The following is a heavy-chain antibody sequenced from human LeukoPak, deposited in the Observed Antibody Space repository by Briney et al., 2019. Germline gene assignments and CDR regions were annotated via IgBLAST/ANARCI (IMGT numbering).Heavy chain of an antibody. Sequence: RSLRLSCAASGFTFSSYGKHWVRQAPGKGLEWVAVISYDGSNKYYADSVKGRFTISRDNSKNTLYLQMNSLRAEDTAVYYCAKPLLWFGELPAVDYWGQGTLVTVSS. V-gene: IGHV3-30*18. J-gene: IGHJ4*02. CDR3: AKPLLWFGELPAVDY. D-gene: IGHD3-10*01. CDR1: GFTFSSYG. CDR2: ISYDGSNK.